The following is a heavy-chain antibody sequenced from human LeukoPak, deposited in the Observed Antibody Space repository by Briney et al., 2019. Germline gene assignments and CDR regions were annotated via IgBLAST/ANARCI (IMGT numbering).Heavy chain of an antibody. D-gene: IGHD3-10*01. CDR1: GFTFSSYS. J-gene: IGHJ4*02. CDR3: ATRYASGPIADY. Sequence: PGGSLRLSCAASGFTFSSYSMNWVRQAPGKGLEWVSGITWNGGTIDYADSVKGRFTISRDNAKNSLYLQMNSLRAEDTALYYCATRYASGPIADYWGQGTLVTVS. V-gene: IGHV3-9*01. CDR2: ITWNGGTI.